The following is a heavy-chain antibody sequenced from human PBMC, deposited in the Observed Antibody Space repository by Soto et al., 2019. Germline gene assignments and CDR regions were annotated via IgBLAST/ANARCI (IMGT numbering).Heavy chain of an antibody. V-gene: IGHV1-46*01. D-gene: IGHD3-22*01. CDR3: AKSDLNYDSSGPYGMDV. CDR2: INPSGGST. Sequence: ASVKVSCKASGYTFTSYYMHWVRQAPGQGLEWMGIINPSGGSTSYAQKFQGRVTMTRDTSTSTVYMELSSLRSEDTAVYYCAKSDLNYDSSGPYGMDVWGQGTTVTAP. CDR1: GYTFTSYY. J-gene: IGHJ6*02.